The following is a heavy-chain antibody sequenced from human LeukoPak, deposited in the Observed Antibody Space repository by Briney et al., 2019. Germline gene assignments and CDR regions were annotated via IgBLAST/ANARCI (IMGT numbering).Heavy chain of an antibody. J-gene: IGHJ4*02. D-gene: IGHD3/OR15-3a*01. CDR1: GGSFSGYS. V-gene: IGHV4-34*01. CDR2: INHSGTT. Sequence: PSETLSLTCAVYGGSFSGYSWTWIRQPPGKGLEWIGEINHSGTTDYNPSLQSRVTISLDTSKNQFSLKLSSVTAADTAVYYCARDTVMIFWGQGTLVTVSS. CDR3: ARDTVMIF.